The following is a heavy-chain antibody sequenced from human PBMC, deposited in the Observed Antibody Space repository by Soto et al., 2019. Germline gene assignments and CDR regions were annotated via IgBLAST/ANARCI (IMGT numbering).Heavy chain of an antibody. CDR2: ISSSSSYI. D-gene: IGHD6-6*01. Sequence: EVQLVESGGGLVKPGGSLRLSCAASGFTFSSYSMNWVRQAPGKGLEWVSSISSSSSYIYYADSVKGRFTISRDNAKNSLYLQRNNLRAEDTAVYYCARDAEYSSSSVGGYWGQGILVTVSS. J-gene: IGHJ4*02. V-gene: IGHV3-21*01. CDR3: ARDAEYSSSSVGGY. CDR1: GFTFSSYS.